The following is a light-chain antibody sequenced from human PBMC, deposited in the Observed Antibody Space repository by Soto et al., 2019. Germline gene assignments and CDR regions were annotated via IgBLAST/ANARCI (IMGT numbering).Light chain of an antibody. CDR1: QNVRTN. Sequence: EIVMTQSLATLSVSPGERATLSCRASQNVRTNLVWYQQRPGQPPRLLIYGASIRATGIPARFSGSGSGTEFTLTISSLQSEDFALYFCQQCNNWPPVFGPGTKVDV. J-gene: IGKJ3*01. CDR2: GAS. CDR3: QQCNNWPPV. V-gene: IGKV3-15*01.